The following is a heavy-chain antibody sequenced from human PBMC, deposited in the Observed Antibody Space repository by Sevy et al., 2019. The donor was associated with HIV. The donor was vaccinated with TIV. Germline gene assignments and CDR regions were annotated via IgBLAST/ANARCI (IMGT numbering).Heavy chain of an antibody. D-gene: IGHD6-19*01. Sequence: SETLSLTCTVSRGSISLYYWSWVRQPPGKGLGWIGYIYYSGSTNYTPSLKSRVAFSVDTSKNQFSLKLTSVTAADTAVYYCARATKRGSGLDYWGQGTLVTVSS. J-gene: IGHJ4*02. CDR1: RGSISLYY. CDR2: IYYSGST. V-gene: IGHV4-59*01. CDR3: ARATKRGSGLDY.